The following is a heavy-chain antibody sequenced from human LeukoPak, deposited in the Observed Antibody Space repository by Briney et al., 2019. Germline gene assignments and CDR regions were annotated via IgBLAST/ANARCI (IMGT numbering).Heavy chain of an antibody. J-gene: IGHJ4*02. CDR1: GFTFSSYA. CDR3: AKDFYDSSGSRYDY. Sequence: PGGSLRLPCAASGFTFSSYAMHWVRQAPGVGLEWVSAIDGGGGRTWHADSVRGRFTISRDNSKNTLFMQMNSLRAEDTAVYYCAKDFYDSSGSRYDYWGQGTLVTVSS. CDR2: IDGGGGRT. V-gene: IGHV3-23*01. D-gene: IGHD3-22*01.